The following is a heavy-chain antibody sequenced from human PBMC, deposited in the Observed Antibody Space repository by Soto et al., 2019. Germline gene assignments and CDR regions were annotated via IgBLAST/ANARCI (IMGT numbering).Heavy chain of an antibody. CDR2: IRSQIDGGTT. Sequence: EVALVESGGVLVEPGGSLRLSCAASGFAFTNAWMTWVRQAPGKALEWIGRIRSQIDGGTTDYAGPVKGRFTISRDDSKNTLYLQMKSLTLEDTAVYYCTTVAYGEYVSDYWGQGTLVTVSS. CDR1: GFAFTNAW. V-gene: IGHV3-15*01. CDR3: TTVAYGEYVSDY. D-gene: IGHD4-17*01. J-gene: IGHJ4*02.